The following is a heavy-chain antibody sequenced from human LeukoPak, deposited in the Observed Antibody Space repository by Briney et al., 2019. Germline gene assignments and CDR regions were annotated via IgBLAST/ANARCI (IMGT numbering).Heavy chain of an antibody. D-gene: IGHD3-10*01. CDR1: GFNFSSYA. CDR3: AKDLHGAFDY. J-gene: IGHJ4*02. Sequence: GGSLRLSCTASGFNFSSYAMTWVRQAPGKGLDWVSTIRAGGGDTFYSDSVKGRFSISRDNSKNTLILQMDSLRADDTAIYYCAKDLHGAFDYWGQGILVTVSS. CDR2: IRAGGGDT. V-gene: IGHV3-23*01.